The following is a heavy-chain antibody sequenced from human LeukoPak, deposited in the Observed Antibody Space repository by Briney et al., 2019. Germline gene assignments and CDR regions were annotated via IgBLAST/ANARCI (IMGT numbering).Heavy chain of an antibody. D-gene: IGHD5-24*01. J-gene: IGHJ4*02. CDR1: GYTFTGCY. CDR3: ARNGDGYNGVDY. CDR2: INPNSGGT. V-gene: IGHV1-2*02. Sequence: GASVKVSCKASGYTFTGCYMHWVRQAPGQGLEWMGWINPNSGGTNYAQKFQGRATMTRDTSISTAYMELSRLRSDDTAVYYCARNGDGYNGVDYWGQGTLVTVSS.